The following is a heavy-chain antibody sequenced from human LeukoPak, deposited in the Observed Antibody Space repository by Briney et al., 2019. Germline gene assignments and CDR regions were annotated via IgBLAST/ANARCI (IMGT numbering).Heavy chain of an antibody. CDR1: GFTFSSYW. Sequence: PGGSLRLSCAASGFTFSSYWMSWVRQAPGKGLEWVANIKQDGSEKYYVDSVKGRFTISRDNAKNSLYLQMNSLRAEDTAVYYCARDGNLYGDYPVSYFDYWGQGTLVTVSS. V-gene: IGHV3-7*01. CDR2: IKQDGSEK. D-gene: IGHD4-17*01. CDR3: ARDGNLYGDYPVSYFDY. J-gene: IGHJ4*02.